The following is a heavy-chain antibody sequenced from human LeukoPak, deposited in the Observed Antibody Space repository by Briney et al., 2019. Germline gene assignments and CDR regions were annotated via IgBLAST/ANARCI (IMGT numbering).Heavy chain of an antibody. Sequence: SETLSLTCAVYGGSFSGYYWSWIRHPPGKGLEWIGEINHSGSTNYNPSLKSRVTISVDTSKNQFSLKLSSVTAADTAVYYCARGRDLLWFGELPPKGFDYWGQGTLVTVSS. CDR1: GGSFSGYY. J-gene: IGHJ4*02. CDR3: ARGRDLLWFGELPPKGFDY. D-gene: IGHD3-10*01. CDR2: INHSGST. V-gene: IGHV4-34*01.